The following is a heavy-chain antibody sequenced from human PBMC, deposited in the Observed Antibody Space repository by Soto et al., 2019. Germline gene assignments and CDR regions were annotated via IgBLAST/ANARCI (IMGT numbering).Heavy chain of an antibody. CDR1: GFTFSSYW. CDR2: INSDGSST. D-gene: IGHD2-2*01. V-gene: IGHV3-74*01. Sequence: GGSLRLSCAASGFTFSSYWMHWVRQAPGKGLVWVSRINSDGSSTSYADSVKGRFTISGDTSASTAYMELSSLRSEDTAVYYCVRDIRGVPAAPDDWGQGTLVPVSS. CDR3: VRDIRGVPAAPDD. J-gene: IGHJ4*02.